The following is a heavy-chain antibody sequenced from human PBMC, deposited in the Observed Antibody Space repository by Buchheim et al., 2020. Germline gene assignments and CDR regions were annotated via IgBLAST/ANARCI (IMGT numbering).Heavy chain of an antibody. J-gene: IGHJ4*02. CDR1: GGSISSGDYY. CDR3: ARVYNGDYNQVVDY. CDR2: IYYSGCT. D-gene: IGHD4-17*01. V-gene: IGHV4-30-4*01. Sequence: QVQLQESGPGLVKPSQTLSLTCTVSGGSISSGDYYWGWIRQPPGKGLEWIGYIYYSGCTYYNPSLKSRVTISVDTSKNQFSRKLSSVTAADTAVYYCARVYNGDYNQVVDYWGQGTL.